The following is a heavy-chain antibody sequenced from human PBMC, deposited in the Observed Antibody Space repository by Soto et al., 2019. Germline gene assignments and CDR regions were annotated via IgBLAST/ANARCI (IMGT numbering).Heavy chain of an antibody. D-gene: IGHD4-17*01. CDR3: AANGDYGGLDY. V-gene: IGHV3-13*01. CDR1: GFTFSSYD. CDR2: IGAAGDT. Sequence: EVQLVESGGGLVQPGGSLRLSCAASGFTFSSYDMHWVRQATGKGLEWVSAIGAAGDTYYPGSVKGRFTISRENAKNSLYRQMNSLRAGDTAVYYCAANGDYGGLDYWGQGTLVTVSS. J-gene: IGHJ4*02.